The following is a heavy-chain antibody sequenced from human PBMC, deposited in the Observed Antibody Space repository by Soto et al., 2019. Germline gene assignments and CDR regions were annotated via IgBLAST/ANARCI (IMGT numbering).Heavy chain of an antibody. CDR3: TADHWS. J-gene: IGHJ4*02. D-gene: IGHD3-3*01. CDR2: INRKIDGGTT. Sequence: GGSLRLSCVVFEYTFSDAWMSWVRQAPGKGLEWVARINRKIDGGTTDYAAPVEGRFTIARDDSKNTLYLQMSTLKIEDTAVYICTADHWSWGQGTLVTVSS. CDR1: EYTFSDAW. V-gene: IGHV3-15*01.